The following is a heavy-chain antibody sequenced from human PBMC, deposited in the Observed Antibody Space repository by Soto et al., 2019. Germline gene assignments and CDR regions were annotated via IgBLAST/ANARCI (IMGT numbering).Heavy chain of an antibody. D-gene: IGHD2-21*02. CDR3: ASALSTKTAPTDY. J-gene: IGHJ4*01. V-gene: IGHV1-46*01. CDR2: ITPSSGST. Sequence: ASVKVSCKASGYTFTTYYMHWLRQARGQGLEWMGIITPSSGSTRYEQKFQDRVTMTRDTSTSTVYMELSSLRSEDTAVYYCASALSTKTAPTDYWSHRHVHPVSS. CDR1: GYTFTTYY.